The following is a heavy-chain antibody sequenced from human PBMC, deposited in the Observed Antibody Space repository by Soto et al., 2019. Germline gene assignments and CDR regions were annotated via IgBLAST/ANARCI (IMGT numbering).Heavy chain of an antibody. CDR2: INGDGSNT. D-gene: IGHD4-4*01. J-gene: IGHJ6*02. Sequence: EVQLVESGGGLVQPGGSLRLSCAAAGFTFSSYWMHWVRQAPGKGLVWVSRINGDGSNTFYADSVKGRFTISRDKAKNTVYLQLTSLRAEDTAVYYCARGIQYRYGMDVWGQGTTVTVSS. CDR3: ARGIQYRYGMDV. V-gene: IGHV3-74*01. CDR1: GFTFSSYW.